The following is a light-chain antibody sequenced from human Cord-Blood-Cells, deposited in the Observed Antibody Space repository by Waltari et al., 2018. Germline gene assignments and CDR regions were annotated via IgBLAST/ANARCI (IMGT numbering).Light chain of an antibody. CDR1: QSISSW. Sequence: DIQMTQSPSTLSASVGDRVTITCRASQSISSWLAWYQQKPGKAPKLQIYKASSLESGVPSRFSGSGSGTEFTLTISSLQPDDFATYYCQQYNSYSQTFGQGTKLEIK. J-gene: IGKJ2*01. V-gene: IGKV1-5*03. CDR3: QQYNSYSQT. CDR2: KAS.